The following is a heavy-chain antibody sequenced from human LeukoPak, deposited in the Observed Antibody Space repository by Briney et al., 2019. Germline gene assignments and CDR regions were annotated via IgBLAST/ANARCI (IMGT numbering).Heavy chain of an antibody. Sequence: VKVSCKASGYTFTSYGISWVRQAPGQGLEWMGWISAYNGNTNYAQKLQGRVTMTTDTSTSTAYMELRSLRSDDTAVYYCARGRASSSVLNWFDPWGQGTLVTVSS. CDR2: ISAYNGNT. CDR1: GYTFTSYG. D-gene: IGHD2-2*01. CDR3: ARGRASSSVLNWFDP. J-gene: IGHJ5*02. V-gene: IGHV1-18*01.